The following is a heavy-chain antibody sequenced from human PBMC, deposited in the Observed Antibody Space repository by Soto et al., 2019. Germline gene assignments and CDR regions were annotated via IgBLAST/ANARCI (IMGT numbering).Heavy chain of an antibody. CDR2: INHSGST. J-gene: IGHJ6*02. V-gene: IGHV4-34*01. D-gene: IGHD2-15*01. CDR1: GGSFSGYY. Sequence: SETLSLTCAVYGGSFSGYYWSWIRQPPGKGLEWIGEINHSGSTNYNPSLKSRVTISVDTSKKQFSLKLSSVTAADTAVYYCARDGVVVVAAMFYYYYGMDVWGQGTPVTVSS. CDR3: ARDGVVVVAAMFYYYYGMDV.